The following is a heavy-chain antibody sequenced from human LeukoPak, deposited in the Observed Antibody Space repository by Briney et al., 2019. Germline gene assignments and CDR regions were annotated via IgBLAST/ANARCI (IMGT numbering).Heavy chain of an antibody. CDR2: FDPEDGET. CDR3: ATDLGYYDSSGYYYKWFDP. D-gene: IGHD3-22*01. CDR1: GYTLAEVS. V-gene: IGHV1-24*01. J-gene: IGHJ5*02. Sequence: ASVKVSCKVSGYTLAEVSMHWVRQAAGKGLEWMGGFDPEDGETIYAQKFQGRVTMTEDTSTDTAYMELSSLRSEDTAVYYCATDLGYYDSSGYYYKWFDPWGQGTLVTVSS.